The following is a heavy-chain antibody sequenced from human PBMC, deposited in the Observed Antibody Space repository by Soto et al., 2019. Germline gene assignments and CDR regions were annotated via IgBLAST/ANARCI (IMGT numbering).Heavy chain of an antibody. CDR3: ERAFEGIWSGNWDDP. J-gene: IGHJ5*02. CDR1: GGTFSSYT. Sequence: QVQLVQSGAEVKTPGSSVKVSCKASGGTFSSYTISWVRQAPGQGREWMGRIIPILGIANYAQKFEGRVTVTADKSTSRAYRELRGLRSEYTAVYYCERAFEGIWSGNWDDPWGQGTLVTVST. D-gene: IGHD2-21*01. V-gene: IGHV1-69*02. CDR2: IIPILGIA.